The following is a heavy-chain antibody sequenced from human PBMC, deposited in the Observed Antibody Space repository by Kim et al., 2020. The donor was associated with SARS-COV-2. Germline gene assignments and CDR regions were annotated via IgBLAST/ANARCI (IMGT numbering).Heavy chain of an antibody. CDR3: AKDRGYCTNGVCYPHDY. V-gene: IGHV3-23*01. J-gene: IGHJ4*02. CDR2: ISGSGGST. CDR1: GFTFSSYA. Sequence: GGSLRLSCAASGFTFSSYAMSWVRQAPGKGLEWVSAISGSGGSTYYADSVKGRFTISRDNSKNTLYLQMNSLRAEETAVYYCAKDRGYCTNGVCYPHDYWGQGTLVTVSS. D-gene: IGHD2-8*01.